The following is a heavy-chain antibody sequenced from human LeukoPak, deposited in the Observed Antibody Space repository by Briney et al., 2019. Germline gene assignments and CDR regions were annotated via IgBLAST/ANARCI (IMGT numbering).Heavy chain of an antibody. Sequence: SETLSLTCTVSGASISSTNYYWGWIRQPPGKGLERIASISYSGTTYYTPSLKSRVTISVDTSKNQFSLRLNSVTAADTAVYYCARVGSGWLYWGQGTLVTVSS. D-gene: IGHD6-19*01. J-gene: IGHJ4*02. V-gene: IGHV4-39*01. CDR2: ISYSGTT. CDR1: GASISSTNYY. CDR3: ARVGSGWLY.